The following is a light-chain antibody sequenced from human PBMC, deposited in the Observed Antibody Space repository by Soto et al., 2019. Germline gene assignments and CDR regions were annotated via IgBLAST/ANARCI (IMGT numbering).Light chain of an antibody. V-gene: IGKV1-12*01. CDR1: QGINSW. J-gene: IGKJ5*01. CDR2: AAS. Sequence: IHMTKSPSSVSAYVGHRASITRRASQGINSWLAWYQKKKGRAPKLMIYAASSLQNGVPSRFSGSESGTDVNLTISNLQTADCAIYFCQQANSFPITFGQGTRLEIK. CDR3: QQANSFPIT.